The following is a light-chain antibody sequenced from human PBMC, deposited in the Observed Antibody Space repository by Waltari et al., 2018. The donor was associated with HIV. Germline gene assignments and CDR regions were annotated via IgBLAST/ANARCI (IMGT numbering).Light chain of an antibody. Sequence: QTVVTQEPSFSVSPGGTVTLTCGLSSGSVFPSHYPSWYQQTPGQAPHTVINSINRRSSGVPDRFSGSILGNKSALTIRGAQADDESDYYCVLYMGGTWVFGGGTKLTVL. J-gene: IGLJ3*02. V-gene: IGLV8-61*01. CDR2: SIN. CDR3: VLYMGGTWV. CDR1: SGSVFPSHY.